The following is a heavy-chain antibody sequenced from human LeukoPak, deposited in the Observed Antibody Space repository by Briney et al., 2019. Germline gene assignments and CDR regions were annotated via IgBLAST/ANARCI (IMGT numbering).Heavy chain of an antibody. Sequence: ASVKVSCKASGYTFTSYGISWVRQAPGQGFEWMGWISAYNGNTNYAQKLQGRVTMTTDTSTSTAYMELRSLRSDDTAVYYCARVIAAPGNYYYYYMDVWGKGTTVTVSS. CDR2: ISAYNGNT. CDR3: ARVIAAPGNYYYYYMDV. J-gene: IGHJ6*03. V-gene: IGHV1-18*01. CDR1: GYTFTSYG. D-gene: IGHD6-6*01.